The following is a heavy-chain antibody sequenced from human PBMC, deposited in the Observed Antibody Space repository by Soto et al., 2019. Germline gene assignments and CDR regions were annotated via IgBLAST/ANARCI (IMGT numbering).Heavy chain of an antibody. J-gene: IGHJ6*03. CDR1: GGSISSYY. Sequence: SETLSLTCKVSGGSISSYYWNWIRQPPGKGLEWIGNIYYSGATNYSPSLESRVTISVDTSKNQISLKLSSVTAADTAVYYCATCAESSGFQFSFYDMDVWGQGTTVTVSS. CDR3: ATCAESSGFQFSFYDMDV. V-gene: IGHV4-59*01. CDR2: IYYSGAT. D-gene: IGHD2-21*01.